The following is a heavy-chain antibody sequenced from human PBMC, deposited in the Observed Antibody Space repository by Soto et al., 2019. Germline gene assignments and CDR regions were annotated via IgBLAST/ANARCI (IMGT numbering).Heavy chain of an antibody. Sequence: ASVKVSCKASGYTFTSYGIRWVRQAPGHGLAWMGWIHTAKGNTKYSQKFAARVTLTRDTAASTAYMELNSLRSDDTAVYYCARDPIWTYTWNYARLNYLDPWGQGTLVTVSS. CDR2: IHTAKGNT. J-gene: IGHJ5*02. CDR1: GYTFTSYG. V-gene: IGHV1-3*04. CDR3: ARDPIWTYTWNYARLNYLDP. D-gene: IGHD1-7*01.